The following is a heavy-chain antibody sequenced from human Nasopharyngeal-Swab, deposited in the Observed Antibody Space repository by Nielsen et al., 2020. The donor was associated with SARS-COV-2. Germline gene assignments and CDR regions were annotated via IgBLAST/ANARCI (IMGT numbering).Heavy chain of an antibody. D-gene: IGHD3-3*01. CDR3: ARMYYDFWSGYYEVYNWFDP. J-gene: IGHJ5*02. V-gene: IGHV4-39*01. Sequence: WIRQPPGKGLEWIGSIYYSGSTYYNPSLKSRVTISVDTSKNQFSLKLSSETAADTAVYYCARMYYDFWSGYYEVYNWFDPWGQGTLVTVSS. CDR2: IYYSGST.